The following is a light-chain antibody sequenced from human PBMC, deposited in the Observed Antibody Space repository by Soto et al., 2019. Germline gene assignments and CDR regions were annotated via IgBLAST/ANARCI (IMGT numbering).Light chain of an antibody. V-gene: IGLV2-14*03. J-gene: IGLJ1*01. Sequence: QSVLTQPASVSGSPGQSITISCTGTSSDVGAYNYVSWYRQYPGTAPKLMIYDVSNRPSGISDRFSGSKSGNTASLTISGLQAEDEDAYYCSSYTPTRRNVFGTGAKVTVL. CDR1: SSDVGAYNY. CDR3: SSYTPTRRNV. CDR2: DVS.